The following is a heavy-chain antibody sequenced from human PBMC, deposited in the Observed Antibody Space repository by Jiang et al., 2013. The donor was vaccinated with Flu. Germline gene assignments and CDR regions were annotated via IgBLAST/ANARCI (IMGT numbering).Heavy chain of an antibody. D-gene: IGHD3-10*01. CDR1: GYSISSGYY. CDR2: ISHTGTT. J-gene: IGHJ4*02. V-gene: IGHV4-38-2*02. CDR3: ATTTGN. Sequence: PGLVKPSETLSLTCTVSGYSISSGYYWGWVRQPPGKGLEWIGSISHTGTTYYNPSLKTRLTIPLDTSKNQFSLMLTSVTAADTAVYYCATTTGNWGQGTLVTVSS.